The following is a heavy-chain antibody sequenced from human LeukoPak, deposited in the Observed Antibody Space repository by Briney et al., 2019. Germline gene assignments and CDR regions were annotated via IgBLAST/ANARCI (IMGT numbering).Heavy chain of an antibody. D-gene: IGHD3-16*02. J-gene: IGHJ4*02. CDR1: GYTLTKLS. CDR3: ARDYVWGSYRYRGLSDY. Sequence: ASVKVSCKVSGYTLTKLSMHWVRQAPGKGLEWMGGFDPEDGETIYAQKFQGRVTMTRDTSISTAYMELSRLRSDDTAVYYCARDYVWGSYRYRGLSDYWGQGTLVTVSS. V-gene: IGHV1-24*01. CDR2: FDPEDGET.